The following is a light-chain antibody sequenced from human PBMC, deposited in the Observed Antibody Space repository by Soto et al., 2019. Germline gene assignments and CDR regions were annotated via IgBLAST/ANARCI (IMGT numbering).Light chain of an antibody. CDR3: QVWDSSSDRYV. CDR1: NIGSKS. Sequence: SYELTQPPSVSVAPGQTATITCGGNNIGSKSVHWYQQKPGQAPVLVVYDDSDRPSGIPERFSGSNSGNTATLTISRVEAGDEADYYCQVWDSSSDRYVFGTGTKVTVL. V-gene: IGLV3-21*02. CDR2: DDS. J-gene: IGLJ1*01.